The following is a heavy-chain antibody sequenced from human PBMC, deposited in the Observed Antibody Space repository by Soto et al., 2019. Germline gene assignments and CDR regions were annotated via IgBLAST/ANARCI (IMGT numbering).Heavy chain of an antibody. CDR2: ISSSSSYI. J-gene: IGHJ4*02. CDR1: GFTFSSYA. V-gene: IGHV3-21*01. D-gene: IGHD5-12*01. CDR3: ARDEYSGYDLDY. Sequence: GGSLRLSCAASGFTFSSYAMHWVRQAPGKGLEYVSAISSSSSYIYYADSVKGRFTISRDNAKNSLYLQMNSLRAEDTAVYYCARDEYSGYDLDYWGQGTLVTVSS.